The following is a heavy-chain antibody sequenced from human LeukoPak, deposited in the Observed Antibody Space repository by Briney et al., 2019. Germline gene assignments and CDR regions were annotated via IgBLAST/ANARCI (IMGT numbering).Heavy chain of an antibody. CDR2: ISGSGGST. J-gene: IGHJ4*02. V-gene: IGHV3-23*01. CDR3: AKDAWVTWGGFDY. CDR1: GFTFSSYA. D-gene: IGHD2-21*02. Sequence: QSGGSLRLSCAGSGFTFSSYAMSWVRRAPGKGLEWVSAISGSGGSTYYTDSMRGRFTISRDNSKNTLYLQMNSLRADDTAVYYCAKDAWVTWGGFDYWGQGSLVTVSS.